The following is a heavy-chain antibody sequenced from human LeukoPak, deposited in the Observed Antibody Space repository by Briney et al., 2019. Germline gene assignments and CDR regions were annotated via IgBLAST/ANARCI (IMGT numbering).Heavy chain of an antibody. CDR3: ARDIPWASGSPLGAFDI. CDR1: GYTFTSYG. CDR2: INTNTGNP. V-gene: IGHV7-4-1*02. D-gene: IGHD1-26*01. J-gene: IGHJ3*02. Sequence: ASVKVSCKASGYTFTSYGISWVRQAPGQGLEWMGWINTNTGNPTYAQGFTGRFVFSLDTSVSTAYLQISSLKAEDSAVYYCARDIPWASGSPLGAFDIWGQGTMVTVSS.